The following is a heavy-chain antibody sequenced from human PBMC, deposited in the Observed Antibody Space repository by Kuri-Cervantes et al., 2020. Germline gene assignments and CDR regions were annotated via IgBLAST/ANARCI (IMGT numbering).Heavy chain of an antibody. CDR2: ISDRGGST. CDR1: GFTFKLYV. J-gene: IGHJ5*02. Sequence: GGSLRLSCAASGFTFKLYVMNWVRQAPGKGLEWVSGISDRGGSTYYADPVKGRFTISRDNSKNTLYLQMNSLRAEDTAVYYCAKDRSRIVVGWFDPWGQGTLVTVSS. CDR3: AKDRSRIVVGWFDP. D-gene: IGHD2-2*01. V-gene: IGHV3-23*01.